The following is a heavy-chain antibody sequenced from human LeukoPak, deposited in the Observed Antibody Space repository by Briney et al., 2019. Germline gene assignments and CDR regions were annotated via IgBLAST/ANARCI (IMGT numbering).Heavy chain of an antibody. CDR1: GYTFTSYD. V-gene: IGHV1-8*01. CDR3: ARSPPPFWSGYYTYYYYYMDV. D-gene: IGHD3-3*01. J-gene: IGHJ6*03. Sequence: ASVKVSCKASGYTFTSYDINWVRQATGQGLEWMGWMNPNSGNTGYAQKFQGRVTMTRNTSISTAYMELSSLRSEDTAVYYCARSPPPFWSGYYTYYYYYMDVWGKGTTVTVSS. CDR2: MNPNSGNT.